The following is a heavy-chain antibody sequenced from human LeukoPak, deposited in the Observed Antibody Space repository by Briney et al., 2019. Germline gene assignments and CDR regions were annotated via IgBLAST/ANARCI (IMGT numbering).Heavy chain of an antibody. CDR2: IYYSGST. D-gene: IGHD5-18*01. V-gene: IGHV4-61*08. CDR1: GDSFSSGGYA. Sequence: SQTLSLTCAVSGDSFSSGGYAWSWIRQPPGKGLEWIGYIYYSGSTNYNPSLKSRVTISVDTSKNQFSLKLSSVTAADTAVYYCASLHFGYSYGALFEYWGQGTLVTVSS. J-gene: IGHJ4*02. CDR3: ASLHFGYSYGALFEY.